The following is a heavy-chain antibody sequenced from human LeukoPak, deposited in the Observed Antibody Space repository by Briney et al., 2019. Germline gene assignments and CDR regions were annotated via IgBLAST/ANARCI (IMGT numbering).Heavy chain of an antibody. V-gene: IGHV1-18*01. CDR3: ARDYYTLTGYYNTFDY. Sequence: ASVKVSCKASGYTFTSYGISWVRQAPGQGLEWMGWISAYNGNTNYAQKLQGRVTMTTDTSTSTAYMELRSLRSDDTAVYYCARDYYTLTGYYNTFDYWGQGSLVTVSS. CDR1: GYTFTSYG. J-gene: IGHJ4*02. CDR2: ISAYNGNT. D-gene: IGHD3-9*01.